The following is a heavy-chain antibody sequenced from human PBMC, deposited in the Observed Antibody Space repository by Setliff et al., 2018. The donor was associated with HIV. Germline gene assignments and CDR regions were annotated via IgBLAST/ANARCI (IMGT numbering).Heavy chain of an antibody. D-gene: IGHD1-1*01. V-gene: IGHV1-2*02. Sequence: ASVKVSCKASGYTFSGNYIHWVRQAPGQGLEWMGWINPNTGLTNYAQKFQGRVTMTRDTSITTAYMELSRLRSDDTAVYFCAREPPEVTITTHKLDIWGQGTLVTVSS. CDR2: INPNTGLT. CDR3: AREPPEVTITTHKLDI. CDR1: GYTFSGNY. J-gene: IGHJ3*02.